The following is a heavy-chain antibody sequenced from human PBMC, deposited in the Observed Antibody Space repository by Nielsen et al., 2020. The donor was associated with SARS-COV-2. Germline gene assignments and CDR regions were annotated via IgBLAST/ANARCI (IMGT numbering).Heavy chain of an antibody. CDR3: ARGQFTGTYGRGAFDV. Sequence: GGSLRLSCAAPGFSLINYEMNWVRQAPGKGLEWLSYTSTHESTIYYADSVKGRFTISRDDAKNSLYLQMNSLRAEYTALYYCARGQFTGTYGRGAFDVWGQGTMVTVSS. V-gene: IGHV3-48*03. D-gene: IGHD1-26*01. CDR1: GFSLINYE. J-gene: IGHJ3*01. CDR2: TSTHESTI.